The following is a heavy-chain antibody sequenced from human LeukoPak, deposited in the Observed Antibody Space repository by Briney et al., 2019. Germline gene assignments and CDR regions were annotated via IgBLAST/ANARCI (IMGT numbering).Heavy chain of an antibody. Sequence: SETLSLTCTVSGGSVSSGSYYWSWIRQLPGKGLEWIGYIYYSGSTNYNPSLKSRVTISVDTSKNQFSLKLRSVTAADTAVYYCARVPGGGTAANWGQGTMVTVSS. CDR1: GGSVSSGSYY. J-gene: IGHJ3*01. CDR2: IYYSGST. V-gene: IGHV4-61*01. CDR3: ARVPGGGTAAN. D-gene: IGHD1-7*01.